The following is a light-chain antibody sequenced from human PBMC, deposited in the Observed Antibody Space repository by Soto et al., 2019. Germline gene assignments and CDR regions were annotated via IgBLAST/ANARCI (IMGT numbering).Light chain of an antibody. Sequence: EIVLTQSPGTLSLSPGERATLSCRASQSVSNNYLAWYQQKPGQALRLLIYGASNRATGIPDRFSGSGSGTDLTLTISRLEPEDFAVYYCQQYASSGTFGQGTKVDIK. CDR3: QQYASSGT. J-gene: IGKJ1*01. V-gene: IGKV3-20*01. CDR1: QSVSNNY. CDR2: GAS.